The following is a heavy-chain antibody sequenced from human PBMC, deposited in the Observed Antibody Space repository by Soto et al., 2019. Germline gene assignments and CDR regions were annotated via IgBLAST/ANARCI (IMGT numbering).Heavy chain of an antibody. CDR1: AFTFSDYY. D-gene: IGHD6-13*01. V-gene: IGHV3-11*06. CDR2: ISSSSSYI. CDR3: ARDKGSSSWSDFFDY. J-gene: IGHJ4*02. Sequence: GGSLRLSCAASAFTFSDYYMSWIRQAPGKGLEWVSSISSSSSYIHYADSMRGRFTISRDNAKNSLYLQMNSLRGEDTAVYYCARDKGSSSWSDFFDYWGQGTLVTVSS.